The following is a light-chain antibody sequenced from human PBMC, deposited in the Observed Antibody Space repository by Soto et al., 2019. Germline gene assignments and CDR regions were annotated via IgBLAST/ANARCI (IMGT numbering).Light chain of an antibody. CDR3: QQRSNWRVT. V-gene: IGKV3D-20*02. J-gene: IGKJ4*01. CDR1: QSVSSSY. CDR2: DAS. Sequence: SVSTQSPGTVSLTPGERATLSCRASQSVSSSYLAWYQQKPGQAPRLLIYDASNRATGIPARFSGSGSGTDFTLTISSLEPEDIAVYYCQQRSNWRVTFGGGTKVDIK.